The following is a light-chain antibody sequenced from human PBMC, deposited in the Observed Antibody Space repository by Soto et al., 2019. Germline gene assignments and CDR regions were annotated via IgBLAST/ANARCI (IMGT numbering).Light chain of an antibody. J-gene: IGKJ1*01. Sequence: EIVVSQSPATLSVSKGERATLSCRASQSVSSNLAWYQQKPGQAPRLLIYDASNRVTGIPARFRGSGSGTDFTLTISSLEPDDFAVYYCQQRSNWQITFGQGTKVDIK. CDR2: DAS. CDR3: QQRSNWQIT. CDR1: QSVSSN. V-gene: IGKV3D-11*02.